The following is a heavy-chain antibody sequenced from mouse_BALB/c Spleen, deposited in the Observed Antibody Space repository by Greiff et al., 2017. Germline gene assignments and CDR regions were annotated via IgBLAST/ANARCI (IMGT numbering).Heavy chain of an antibody. CDR2: INPSTGYT. V-gene: IGHV1-7*01. J-gene: IGHJ4*01. CDR3: AREDRYDAMDY. D-gene: IGHD2-14*01. Sequence: VQLQESGAELAKPGASVKMSCKASGYTFTSYWMHWVKQRPGQGLEWIGYINPSTGYTEYNQKFKDKATLTADKSSNTAYMQLSSLTSEDSAVYYCAREDRYDAMDYWGQGTSVTVSS. CDR1: GYTFTSYW.